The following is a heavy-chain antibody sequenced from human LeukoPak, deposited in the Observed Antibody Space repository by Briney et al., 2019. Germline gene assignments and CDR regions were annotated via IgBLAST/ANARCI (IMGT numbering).Heavy chain of an antibody. CDR3: ARHSRLMTYCGGDCEDY. CDR1: EFSVGSNY. D-gene: IGHD2-21*02. CDR2: IYSGGST. V-gene: IGHV3-66*04. J-gene: IGHJ4*02. Sequence: GGSLRLSCAASEFSVGSNYMTWVRQAPGKGLEWVSVIYSGGSTYYADSAKGRFTISRDNSKNTLYLQMNSLRAEDTAMYYCARHSRLMTYCGGDCEDYWGQGTLVTVSS.